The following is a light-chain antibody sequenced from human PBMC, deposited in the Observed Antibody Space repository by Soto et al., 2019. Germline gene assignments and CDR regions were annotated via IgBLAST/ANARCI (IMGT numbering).Light chain of an antibody. Sequence: QSVLTQPPSVSAAPGQTVTISCSGSSSNIGNNYVSCYQQLPGTAPKLLIYDNNKRPSRIPDRFSGSKSGTSATLGITGLQTGDEADYYCGTWDSSLSAYVFGTWTKLTVL. CDR2: DNN. V-gene: IGLV1-51*01. CDR1: SSNIGNNY. J-gene: IGLJ1*01. CDR3: GTWDSSLSAYV.